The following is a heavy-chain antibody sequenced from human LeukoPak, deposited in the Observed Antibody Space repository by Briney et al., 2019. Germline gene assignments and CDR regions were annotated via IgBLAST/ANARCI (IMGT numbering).Heavy chain of an antibody. Sequence: PSETLSLTCTVSGGSISSSSYFWGWIRQPPGKGLEWIGIIYYSGSTYYNPSLKSRVTISVDTSKNQFSLKLSSVTAADTAVYYCARRIYSSSSAFDYWGQGPLVTVSS. D-gene: IGHD6-6*01. CDR3: ARRIYSSSSAFDY. J-gene: IGHJ4*02. V-gene: IGHV4-39*07. CDR1: GGSISSSSYF. CDR2: IYYSGST.